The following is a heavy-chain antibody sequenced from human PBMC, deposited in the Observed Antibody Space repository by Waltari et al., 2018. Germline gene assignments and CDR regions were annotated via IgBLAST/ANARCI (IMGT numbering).Heavy chain of an antibody. J-gene: IGHJ5*02. Sequence: QVQLVESGGGVVQPGGSLRLSCAASGFTFSSYGMHWVRQAPGKGLAWVALIGDDGSNKYYADSVKGRFTISRDNSKNTLYLQMNSLRAEDTAVYYCAKERLKYGSGSYYDPWGQGTLVTVSS. D-gene: IGHD3-10*01. CDR1: GFTFSSYG. CDR2: IGDDGSNK. V-gene: IGHV3-30*02. CDR3: AKERLKYGSGSYYDP.